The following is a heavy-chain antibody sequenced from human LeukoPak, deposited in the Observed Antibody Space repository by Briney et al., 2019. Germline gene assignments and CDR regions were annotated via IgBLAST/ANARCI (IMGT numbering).Heavy chain of an antibody. CDR2: ISGSGSGGST. D-gene: IGHD5-24*01. J-gene: IGHJ4*02. Sequence: GGSLRLSCAASGFTFSSSAMSWVRQAPGKGLEWVSSISGSGSGGSTYYADSVKAWFTISRDNSKNTLYLQMNSLRAEDTAVYYCAKSGYNRFDYWGQGTLVTVSS. CDR1: GFTFSSSA. CDR3: AKSGYNRFDY. V-gene: IGHV3-23*01.